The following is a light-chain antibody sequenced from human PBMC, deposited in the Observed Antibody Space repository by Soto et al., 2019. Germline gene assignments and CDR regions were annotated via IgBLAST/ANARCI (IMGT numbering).Light chain of an antibody. CDR1: SSDVGGYNY. J-gene: IGLJ1*01. Sequence: QSALTQPASVSGSPGQSITISCTGTSSDVGGYNYVSWYQHHPGKAPKLMIFDVTNRPSGVSDRFSGSKSGNTASLTISGLQAEDEADYYCNSYTSSRTLVFGTGTKLTVL. CDR2: DVT. CDR3: NSYTSSRTLV. V-gene: IGLV2-14*03.